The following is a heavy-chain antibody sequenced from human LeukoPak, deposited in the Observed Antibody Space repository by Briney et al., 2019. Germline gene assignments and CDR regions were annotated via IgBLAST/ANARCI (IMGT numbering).Heavy chain of an antibody. J-gene: IGHJ3*02. Sequence: ASVKVSCKASGYTFTGYYMHWVRQAPGQGLEWMGWINPNSGGTNYAQKLQDRVTMTRDTSISTAYMELSRLRSDDTAVYYCARAGVWDYSDSSGYHNGAFDIWGQGTMVTVSS. CDR3: ARAGVWDYSDSSGYHNGAFDI. CDR2: INPNSGGT. CDR1: GYTFTGYY. V-gene: IGHV1-2*02. D-gene: IGHD3-22*01.